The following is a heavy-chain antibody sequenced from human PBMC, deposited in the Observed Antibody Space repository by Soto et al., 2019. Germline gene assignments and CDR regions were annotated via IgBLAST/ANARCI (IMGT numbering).Heavy chain of an antibody. CDR3: STDRFPPKYYFDY. Sequence: EVQLVESGGGLVKPAGSLRLSCAASGFTFSKAWMSWVRQAPGKGLEWVGRIKSTTDGGTTDYPAPVKGRFTISRDDSKTTLYLQMNSLKTEDTAVYYCSTDRFPPKYYFDYWGQGTLVTVSS. CDR2: IKSTTDGGTT. V-gene: IGHV3-15*01. J-gene: IGHJ4*02. CDR1: GFTFSKAW. D-gene: IGHD3-16*01.